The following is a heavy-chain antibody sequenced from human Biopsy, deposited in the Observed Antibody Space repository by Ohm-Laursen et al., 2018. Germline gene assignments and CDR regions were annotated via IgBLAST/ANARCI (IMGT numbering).Heavy chain of an antibody. CDR3: ARHDGNGPFALDS. V-gene: IGHV4-39*01. Sequence: NLSLTCTVSGGSISSGSNYWAWIRQPPGKGLEWIGSVYHSGTTYYSPSLKSRVTISVDTSKNQLSLKVTSVTAADTAAYYCARHDGNGPFALDSWGQGTLVTVSS. J-gene: IGHJ4*02. CDR1: GGSISSGSNY. D-gene: IGHD5-24*01. CDR2: VYHSGTT.